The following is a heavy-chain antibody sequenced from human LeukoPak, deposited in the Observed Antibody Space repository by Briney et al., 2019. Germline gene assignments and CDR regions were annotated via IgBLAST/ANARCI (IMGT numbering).Heavy chain of an antibody. V-gene: IGHV4-4*09. Sequence: PSETLSPTCTVSGGSISSYYWSWIRQPPGKGLEWIGYIYTSGSTNYNPSLKSRVTISVDTSKNQFSLKLSSVTAADTAVYYCARHSEGRWYFDLWGRGTLVTVSS. CDR3: ARHSEGRWYFDL. J-gene: IGHJ2*01. CDR1: GGSISSYY. CDR2: IYTSGST.